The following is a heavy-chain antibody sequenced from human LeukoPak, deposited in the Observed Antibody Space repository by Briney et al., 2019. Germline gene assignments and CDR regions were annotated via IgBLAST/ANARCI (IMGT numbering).Heavy chain of an antibody. CDR3: ATDIQPSPSYYYYMDV. J-gene: IGHJ6*03. D-gene: IGHD5-12*01. V-gene: IGHV1-69*05. Sequence: SVTVSCKASGGTFSSYAISWVRQAPGQGLEWMGGIIPIFGTANYAQKFQGRVTITTDESTSTAYMELSSLRSEDTAVYYCATDIQPSPSYYYYMDVWGKGTTVTVSS. CDR2: IIPIFGTA. CDR1: GGTFSSYA.